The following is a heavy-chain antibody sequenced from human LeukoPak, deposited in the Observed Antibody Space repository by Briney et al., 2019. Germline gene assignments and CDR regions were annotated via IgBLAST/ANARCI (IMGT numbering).Heavy chain of an antibody. V-gene: IGHV4-39*07. CDR2: IYHSGST. Sequence: PSETLSLTCTVSSGSITSSSYYWGWIRQPPGKDLEWIGSIYHSGSTHYNPSLKSRVTISVDTSKNQFSLKLSSVTAADTAVYYCARGSRQGTPTVLGHWGQGTLVTVSS. CDR3: ARGSRQGTPTVLGH. CDR1: SGSITSSSYY. D-gene: IGHD2-15*01. J-gene: IGHJ4*02.